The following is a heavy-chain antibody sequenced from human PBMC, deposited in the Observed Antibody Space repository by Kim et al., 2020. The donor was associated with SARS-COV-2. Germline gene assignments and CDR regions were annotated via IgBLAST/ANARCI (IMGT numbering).Heavy chain of an antibody. CDR1: GGSISSYY. CDR2: IYYSGST. J-gene: IGHJ5*02. V-gene: IGHV4-59*13. D-gene: IGHD2-2*01. Sequence: TLSLTCTVSGGSISSYYWSWIRQPPGKGLEWIGYIYYSGSTNYNPSLKSRVTISVDTSKNQFSLKLSSVTAADTAVYYCARDGEKDCSSTSCYAGNWFDPWGQGTLVTVSS. CDR3: ARDGEKDCSSTSCYAGNWFDP.